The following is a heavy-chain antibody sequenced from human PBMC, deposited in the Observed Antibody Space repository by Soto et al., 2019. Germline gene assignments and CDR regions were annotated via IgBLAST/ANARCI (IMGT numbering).Heavy chain of an antibody. J-gene: IGHJ4*02. D-gene: IGHD1-26*01. CDR2: FAGNFVTL. CDR1: GFTFSNHL. Sequence: EVQLLESGGGLVQPGGSLTLSCAASGFTFSNHLIHWVRQAPGEGLEWVSGFAGNFVTLLYADSVKGRFTISRDNSNNTSDLQMNNLRAEDTAIYYCVREGRLGVEGFDVWGQGRLVTVSS. CDR3: VREGRLGVEGFDV. V-gene: IGHV3-23*01.